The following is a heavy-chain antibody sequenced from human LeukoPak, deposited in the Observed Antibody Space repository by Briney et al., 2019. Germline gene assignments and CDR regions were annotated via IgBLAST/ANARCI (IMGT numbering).Heavy chain of an antibody. D-gene: IGHD2-2*01. CDR2: MNPNSGNT. J-gene: IGHJ6*02. CDR3: AREYVLVVPAAQNYYYYGMDV. V-gene: IGHV1-8*01. Sequence: ASVKVSCEASGYTFTGYDINWVRQATGQGLEWMGWMNPNSGNTGYAQKFQGRVTMTRNTSISTAYMELSSLRSEDTAVYYCAREYVLVVPAAQNYYYYGMDVWGQGTTVTVSS. CDR1: GYTFTGYD.